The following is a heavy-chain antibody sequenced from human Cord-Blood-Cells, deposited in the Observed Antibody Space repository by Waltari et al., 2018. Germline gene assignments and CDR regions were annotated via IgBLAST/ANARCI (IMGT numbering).Heavy chain of an antibody. CDR3: ARGGAAADDFDY. CDR1: GFTFSSYS. D-gene: IGHD6-13*01. Sequence: EVQLVESGGGLVKPGGSLRLSCAASGFTFSSYSMNWVRQAPGKGLEWVASIRRSSSYICYADAVKGRFTISRDNAKNSLYLQMNSLRAEDTAVYYCARGGAAADDFDYWGQGTLVTVSS. CDR2: IRRSSSYI. V-gene: IGHV3-21*01. J-gene: IGHJ4*02.